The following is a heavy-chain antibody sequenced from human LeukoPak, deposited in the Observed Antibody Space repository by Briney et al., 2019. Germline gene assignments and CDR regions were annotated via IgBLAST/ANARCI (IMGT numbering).Heavy chain of an antibody. V-gene: IGHV1-2*02. CDR3: ARDRGVGAMVERYYYYMDV. Sequence: ASVKVSCKASGYTFTGYYMHWVRQAPGQGLEWMGWINPNSGGTNYAQKFQGRVTMTRDTSISTAYMELSRLRSDDTAVYYCARDRGVGAMVERYYYYMDVWGKGTTVTISS. CDR2: INPNSGGT. CDR1: GYTFTGYY. J-gene: IGHJ6*03. D-gene: IGHD5-18*01.